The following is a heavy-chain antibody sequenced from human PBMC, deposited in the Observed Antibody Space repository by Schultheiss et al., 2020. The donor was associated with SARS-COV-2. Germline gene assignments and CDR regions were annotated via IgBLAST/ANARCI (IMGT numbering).Heavy chain of an antibody. CDR2: INHSGST. D-gene: IGHD2-2*01. J-gene: IGHJ4*02. CDR3: ARPIVVVPAALDY. CDR1: GGSFSVYY. V-gene: IGHV4-34*01. Sequence: SETLSLTCAVHGGSFSVYYWSWIRQPPGKGLEWIGEINHSGSTNYNPSLKSRVTISVDTSKNQFSLRLSSVTAADTAVYYCARPIVVVPAALDYWGQGTLVTVSS.